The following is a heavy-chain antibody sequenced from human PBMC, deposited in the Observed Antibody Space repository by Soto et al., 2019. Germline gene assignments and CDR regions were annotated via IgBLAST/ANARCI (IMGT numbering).Heavy chain of an antibody. CDR1: GFTFSSYG. CDR2: IWYDGSNK. CDR3: ERDYGGLNPRDYFDY. V-gene: IGHV3-33*01. Sequence: GGSLRLSCAAPGFTFSSYGMHWVRQAPGKGLEWVAVIWYDGSNKYYADSVKGRFTISRDNSKNTLYLQMNSLRAEDTAVYYCERDYGGLNPRDYFDYWGQGTLVTVSS. J-gene: IGHJ4*02. D-gene: IGHD4-17*01.